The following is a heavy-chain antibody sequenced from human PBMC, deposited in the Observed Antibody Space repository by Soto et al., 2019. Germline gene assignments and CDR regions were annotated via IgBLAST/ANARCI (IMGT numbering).Heavy chain of an antibody. D-gene: IGHD2-15*01. Sequence: EVQLVESGGGLVQPGGSLRLSCAASGFTVSSKYMSWVRQAPGKGLEWVSLIQSGGSTYYAGSVKGRFTISRDNSENTLFLQMNSLRVEDTAVYYCMRNDVHCSGGRCYGVPMDVCGKGTTVTLSA. CDR3: MRNDVHCSGGRCYGVPMDV. CDR1: GFTVSSKY. CDR2: IQSGGST. V-gene: IGHV3-66*01. J-gene: IGHJ6*04.